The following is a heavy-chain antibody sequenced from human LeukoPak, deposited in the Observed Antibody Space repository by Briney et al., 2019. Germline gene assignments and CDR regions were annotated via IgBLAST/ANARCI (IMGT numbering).Heavy chain of an antibody. J-gene: IGHJ4*02. CDR3: AGERSDGYCSSTSCSD. CDR1: GGSISSGGYY. Sequence: PSETLSLTCTVSGGSISSGGYYWSWIRQHPGKGLEWIGYIYYSGSTYYNPSLKSRVTISVDTSKNQFSLKLSSVTAADTAVYYCAGERSDGYCSSTSCSDWGQGTLVTVSS. V-gene: IGHV4-31*03. CDR2: IYYSGST. D-gene: IGHD2-2*01.